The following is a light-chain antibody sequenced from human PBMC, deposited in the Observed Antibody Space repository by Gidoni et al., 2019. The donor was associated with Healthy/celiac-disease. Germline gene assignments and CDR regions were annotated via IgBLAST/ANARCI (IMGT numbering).Light chain of an antibody. CDR3: AAWDDSLSGHVV. CDR1: SSNIGSNY. CDR2: RNN. Sequence: QSVLTQPPSASGTPGPRVPISCSGSSSNIGSNYVYWYQQLPGPAPKLLIYRNNQRPSGVPDRFSGSKSGTSASLAISGLRSEDEADYYCAAWDDSLSGHVVFGGGTKLTVL. V-gene: IGLV1-47*01. J-gene: IGLJ2*01.